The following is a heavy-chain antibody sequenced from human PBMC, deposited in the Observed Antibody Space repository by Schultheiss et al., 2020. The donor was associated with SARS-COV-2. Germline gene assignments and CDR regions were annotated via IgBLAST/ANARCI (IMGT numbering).Heavy chain of an antibody. J-gene: IGHJ5*02. CDR1: GGSISSSNW. Sequence: GSLRLSCAVSGGSISSSNWWSWVRQPPGKGLEWIGEIYHSGSTNYNPSLKSRVTISVDKSKNQFSLKLSSMTAADTAVDYCARDPGGSHWGWSQNQLNWFDPWGQGTLVTVS. V-gene: IGHV4-4*02. CDR3: ARDPGGSHWGWSQNQLNWFDP. CDR2: IYHSGST. D-gene: IGHD7-27*01.